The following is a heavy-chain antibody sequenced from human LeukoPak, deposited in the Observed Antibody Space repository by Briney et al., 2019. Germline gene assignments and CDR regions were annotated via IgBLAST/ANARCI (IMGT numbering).Heavy chain of an antibody. CDR3: ARSLTTVTSYYYYGMDV. Sequence: ASVKVSCKASGGTFSSYAISWVRQAPGQGLEWMGGIIPILGIANYAQKFQGRVTITADKSTSTAYMELSSLRSEDTAVYYCARSLTTVTSYYYYGMDVWGQGTTVTVSS. CDR1: GGTFSSYA. V-gene: IGHV1-69*04. D-gene: IGHD4-4*01. J-gene: IGHJ6*02. CDR2: IIPILGIA.